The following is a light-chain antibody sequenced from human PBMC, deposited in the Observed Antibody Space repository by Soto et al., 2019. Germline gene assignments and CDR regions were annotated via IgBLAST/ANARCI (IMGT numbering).Light chain of an antibody. Sequence: QSALTQPASVSGSPGQSITISCTGTRSDIGAYNFVSWYQQHPGKAPKLMIDDVSIRPSGVSHRFSGSKSGNTASLTISGLQAEDEADYSCRSYAGSSTLVVFGGGTKLTVL. CDR2: DVS. CDR3: RSYAGSSTLVV. V-gene: IGLV2-14*01. J-gene: IGLJ2*01. CDR1: RSDIGAYNF.